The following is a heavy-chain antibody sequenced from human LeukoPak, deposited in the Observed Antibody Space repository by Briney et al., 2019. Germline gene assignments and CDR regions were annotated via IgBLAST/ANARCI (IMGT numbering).Heavy chain of an antibody. CDR1: GYSFTSYG. Sequence: ASVKVSCKASGYSFTSYGISWVRQAPGQGLEWMGWISAYNGNTNYAQKLQGRITMTTDTSTSTAYMELRSLRSDDTAVYYCARDHAAGTSGDYWGQGTLVTVSS. CDR3: ARDHAAGTSGDY. CDR2: ISAYNGNT. D-gene: IGHD6-13*01. V-gene: IGHV1-18*04. J-gene: IGHJ4*02.